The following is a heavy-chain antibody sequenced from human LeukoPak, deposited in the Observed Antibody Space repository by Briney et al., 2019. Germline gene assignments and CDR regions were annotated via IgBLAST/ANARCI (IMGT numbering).Heavy chain of an antibody. CDR3: ARSAAYYNEADI. D-gene: IGHD3-9*01. Sequence: GASAKDSCKTPGYTFTSYYIQWGRPAPGQGLEWMGIINPSGGSTTYAQKFQGRLTMTSASSTSTVYMELSSLRSEDTAVYYCARSAAYYNEADIWGQGTMVTVSS. CDR2: INPSGGST. J-gene: IGHJ3*02. V-gene: IGHV1-46*01. CDR1: GYTFTSYY.